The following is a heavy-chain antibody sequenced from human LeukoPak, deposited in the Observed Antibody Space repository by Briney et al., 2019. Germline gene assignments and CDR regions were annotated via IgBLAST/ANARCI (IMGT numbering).Heavy chain of an antibody. Sequence: PGGSLRLSCSVSGFTFSKYNMNWVRQAPGKGLEWISYINSGSSLIYYADSVKGRFTISRDNAKNSLYLQTSSLRADDSAVYYCARAWDGYSYGYYYWGQGTLVTVSS. CDR2: INSGSSLI. D-gene: IGHD5-18*01. CDR3: ARAWDGYSYGYYY. V-gene: IGHV3-48*01. CDR1: GFTFSKYN. J-gene: IGHJ4*02.